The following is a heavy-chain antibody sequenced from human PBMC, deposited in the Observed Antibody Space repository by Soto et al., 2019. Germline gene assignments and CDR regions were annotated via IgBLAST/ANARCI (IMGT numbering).Heavy chain of an antibody. CDR2: ILPIIGTA. CDR1: GGTFNNYA. V-gene: IGHV1-69*01. Sequence: QVQLVQSGAEVKKPGSSVKVSCKASGGTFNNYAISWVRQAPGQGLEWMGGILPIIGTADYAHKFQGRLAISEAESTGTTFMELSSLRSEDTALYYCARGGVDVVATSAFEYWGQGTLVTVSS. CDR3: ARGGVDVVATSAFEY. D-gene: IGHD5-12*01. J-gene: IGHJ4*02.